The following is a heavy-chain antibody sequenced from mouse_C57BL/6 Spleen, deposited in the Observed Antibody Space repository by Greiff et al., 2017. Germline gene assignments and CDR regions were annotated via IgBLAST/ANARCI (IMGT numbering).Heavy chain of an antibody. CDR3: ANIYDGYYGAY. J-gene: IGHJ3*01. V-gene: IGHV1-64*01. Sequence: QVQLKQPGAELVKPGASVKLSCKASGYTFTSYWMHWVKQRPGQGLEWIGMIHPNSGSTNYNEKFKSKATLTVDKSSSTAYMQLSSLTSEDSAVYYCANIYDGYYGAYWGQGTLVTVSA. CDR2: IHPNSGST. D-gene: IGHD2-3*01. CDR1: GYTFTSYW.